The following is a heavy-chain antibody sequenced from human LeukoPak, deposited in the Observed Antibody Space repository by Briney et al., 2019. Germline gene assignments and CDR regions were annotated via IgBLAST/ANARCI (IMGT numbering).Heavy chain of an antibody. CDR2: ISGDNPGT. V-gene: IGHV3-23*01. Sequence: PGGSLRLSCAASGFTFSTYAMSWVRQTPGKGLEWVAAISGDNPGTYHANSVKGRFTISRDNSKNTLHLQMSGLRAEETARYYCAKAPVGHCSGAFCYHFDSWGQGTLVTVSS. CDR1: GFTFSTYA. CDR3: AKAPVGHCSGAFCYHFDS. J-gene: IGHJ4*02. D-gene: IGHD2-15*01.